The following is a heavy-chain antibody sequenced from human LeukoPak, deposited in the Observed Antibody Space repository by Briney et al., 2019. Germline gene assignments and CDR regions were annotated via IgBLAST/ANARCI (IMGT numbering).Heavy chain of an antibody. CDR3: VRGQWGFDY. CDR1: GGSISSSSYY. Sequence: SETLSLTCTVSGGSISSSSYYWGWIRQPPGKGLEWIGYSHYSGSTKYNPPLKSRVTISVDTSKNQISLKLSSVTAADTAVYYCVRGQWGFDYWGQGTLVTVSS. CDR2: SHYSGST. D-gene: IGHD1-26*01. J-gene: IGHJ4*02. V-gene: IGHV4-61*05.